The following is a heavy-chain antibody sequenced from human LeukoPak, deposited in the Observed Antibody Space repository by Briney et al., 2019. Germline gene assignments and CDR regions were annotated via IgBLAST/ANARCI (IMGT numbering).Heavy chain of an antibody. J-gene: IGHJ4*02. CDR3: ARSYYYDYRQIDY. CDR1: GDSISTSSYY. CDR2: IYYSGST. D-gene: IGHD3-22*01. Sequence: PSETLSLTCTVSGDSISTSSYYWGWIRQPPGKGLEWLGSIYYSGSTYYKPSLKSRVTISVDTSKNQFSLNLYSVNAADTAVFYCARSYYYDYRQIDYWGQGTLVTVSS. V-gene: IGHV4-39*01.